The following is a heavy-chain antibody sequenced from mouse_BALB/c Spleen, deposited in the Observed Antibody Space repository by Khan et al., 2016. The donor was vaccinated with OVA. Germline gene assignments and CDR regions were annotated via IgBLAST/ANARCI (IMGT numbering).Heavy chain of an antibody. CDR3: TRENYFGRTCYAMDY. D-gene: IGHD1-1*01. CDR2: IAPGSGRT. Sequence: DLVRPGASVKLSCKASGYTFTSYWINWVKQRPGQGLEWIGRIAPGSGRTHYNEMFKGKATLPVDPYSSTAYIQLRSLSYEDSAVFFCTRENYFGRTCYAMDYWGQGTSVTVSS. V-gene: IGHV1S41*01. CDR1: GYTFTSYW. J-gene: IGHJ4*01.